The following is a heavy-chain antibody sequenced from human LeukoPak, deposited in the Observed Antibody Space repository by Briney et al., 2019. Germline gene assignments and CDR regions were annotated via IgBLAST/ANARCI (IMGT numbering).Heavy chain of an antibody. CDR2: INHSGST. CDR3: ARFRGGYCSSTSCYGAPSRYYYGMDV. J-gene: IGHJ6*02. Sequence: SETLSLTCTVSGCSISSYYWSWIRQPPGKGLEWIGEINHSGSTNYNPSLKSRVTISVDTSKNQFSLKLSSVTAADTAVYYCARFRGGYCSSTSCYGAPSRYYYGMDVWGQGTTVTVSS. CDR1: GCSISSYY. V-gene: IGHV4-34*01. D-gene: IGHD2-2*01.